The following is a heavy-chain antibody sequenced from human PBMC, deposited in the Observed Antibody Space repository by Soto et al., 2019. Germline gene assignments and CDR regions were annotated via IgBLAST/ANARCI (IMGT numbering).Heavy chain of an antibody. CDR2: TYYRSKWYN. D-gene: IGHD4-4*01. Sequence: PSETLSLTCGVSGGSLSGATYSWNWIRQSPSRGLEWLGRTYYRSKWYNDYAVSVKSRITINPDTSKNQFSLQLNSVTPEDTAVYYCAREDYSKPLGGMDVWGQGTTVTVSS. CDR3: AREDYSKPLGGMDV. J-gene: IGHJ6*02. V-gene: IGHV6-1*01. CDR1: GGSLSGATYS.